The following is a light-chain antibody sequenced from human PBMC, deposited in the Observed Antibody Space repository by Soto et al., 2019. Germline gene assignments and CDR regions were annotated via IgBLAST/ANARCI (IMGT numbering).Light chain of an antibody. V-gene: IGLV1-40*01. Sequence: QSVLTQPPSVSGAPGQRVTISCTGTNSNIGADYGVQWYQQFPGTAPKLLIYGNNQRPSGVPDRFSGSKSGTSASLAVSGLQSEDEADYYCAAWDGSLRGYVFGTGTKVTVL. CDR1: NSNIGADYG. CDR3: AAWDGSLRGYV. CDR2: GNN. J-gene: IGLJ1*01.